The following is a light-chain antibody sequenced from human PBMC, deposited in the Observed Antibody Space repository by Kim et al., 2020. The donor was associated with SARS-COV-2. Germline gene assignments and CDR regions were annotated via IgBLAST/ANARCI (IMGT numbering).Light chain of an antibody. V-gene: IGLV1-44*01. CDR2: GNN. CDR3: AAWDVSLNGYV. CDR1: NSNIGSNT. Sequence: QSVLTQPPSRSGTPGQRVTISCSGSNSNIGSNTVNWYQQLPGTAPKLLICGNNQRPSGVPDRFSASKSGTSASLAISGLQSEDETDYYCAAWDVSLNGYVFGTGTKVTV. J-gene: IGLJ1*01.